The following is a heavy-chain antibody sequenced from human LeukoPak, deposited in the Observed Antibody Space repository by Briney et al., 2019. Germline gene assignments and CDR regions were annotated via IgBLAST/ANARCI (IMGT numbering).Heavy chain of an antibody. V-gene: IGHV3-48*01. CDR3: ARETVTTDY. D-gene: IGHD4-17*01. CDR1: GFPFSNYA. CDR2: ISSSSSTI. J-gene: IGHJ4*02. Sequence: GGSLRLSCAASGFPFSNYAMNWVRQAPGKGLEWVSYISSSSSTIYYADSVKGRFTISRDNAKNSLYLQMNSLRAEDTAVYYCARETVTTDYWGQGTLVTVSS.